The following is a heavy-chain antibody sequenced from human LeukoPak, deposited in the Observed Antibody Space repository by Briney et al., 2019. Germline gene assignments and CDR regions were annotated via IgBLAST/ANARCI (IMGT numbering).Heavy chain of an antibody. CDR1: GFTFSSYA. D-gene: IGHD2-21*02. V-gene: IGHV3-30-3*01. CDR2: ISYDGSNK. Sequence: GRSPRLSCAASGFTFSSYAMHWVRQAPGKGLEWVAVISYDGSNKYYADSVKGRFTISRDNSKNTLYLQMNSLRAEDTAVYYCARDLLARLLLDYWGQGTLVTVSS. CDR3: ARDLLARLLLDY. J-gene: IGHJ4*02.